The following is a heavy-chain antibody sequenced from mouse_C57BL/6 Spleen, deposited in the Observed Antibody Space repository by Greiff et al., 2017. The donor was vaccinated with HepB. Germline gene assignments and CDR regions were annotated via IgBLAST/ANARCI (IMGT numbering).Heavy chain of an antibody. D-gene: IGHD2-3*01. CDR1: GYAFSSSW. CDR3: ASGEKAIRWFPFAY. Sequence: QVQLQQSGPELVKPGASVKISCKASGYAFSSSWMNWVKQRPGKGLEWIGRIYPGDGDTNYNGKFKGKATLTADTSSNTAYLQRSSLTSEDTAIYYCASGEKAIRWFPFAYWGQGTLVTVSA. CDR2: IYPGDGDT. V-gene: IGHV1-82*01. J-gene: IGHJ3*01.